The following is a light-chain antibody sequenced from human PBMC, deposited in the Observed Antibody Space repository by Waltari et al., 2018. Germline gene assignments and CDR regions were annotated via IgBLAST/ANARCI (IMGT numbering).Light chain of an antibody. CDR1: QGISSW. J-gene: IGKJ2*01. Sequence: DIQMTQSPSSVSASVGDRVTITCRASQGISSWLAWYQHKPGKAHKVLIFAASSVQSGVPSRFSGSGSGTDFTLTISSLQPEDFATYYCQQADSYPYTFVQGTKLEIK. CDR3: QQADSYPYT. CDR2: AAS. V-gene: IGKV1-12*02.